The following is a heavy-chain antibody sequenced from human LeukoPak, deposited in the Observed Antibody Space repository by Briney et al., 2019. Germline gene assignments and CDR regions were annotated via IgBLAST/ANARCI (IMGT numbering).Heavy chain of an antibody. Sequence: SETLSLTCTVSGGSISSYYWSWIRQPPGKGLVWIGYIYYSVSTNYNASLKSRVTISPDTSKNQFSLKLSSVTAADTAVYYCARAVYSGSPHFDYWGQGILVTVSS. D-gene: IGHD1-26*01. CDR2: IYYSVST. CDR3: ARAVYSGSPHFDY. J-gene: IGHJ4*02. CDR1: GGSISSYY. V-gene: IGHV4-59*12.